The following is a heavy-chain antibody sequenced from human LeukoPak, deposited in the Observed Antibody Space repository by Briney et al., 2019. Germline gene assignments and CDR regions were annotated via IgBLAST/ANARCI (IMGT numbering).Heavy chain of an antibody. J-gene: IGHJ4*02. CDR3: PRVGAYAAVNW. Sequence: PGGSLRLSCAASGFPFSTYEMNWVRQAPGKGLEWVSYISISGSTIYYADSVKGRFTISRDDAKNSLYLQMNSLRAEDTAIYYCPRVGAYAAVNWWRQGVLVAVSS. V-gene: IGHV3-48*03. CDR1: GFPFSTYE. CDR2: ISISGSTI. D-gene: IGHD1-20*01.